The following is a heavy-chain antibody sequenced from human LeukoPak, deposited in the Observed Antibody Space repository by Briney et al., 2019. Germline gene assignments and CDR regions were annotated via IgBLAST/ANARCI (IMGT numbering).Heavy chain of an antibody. D-gene: IGHD3-10*01. CDR1: GGTFSSYA. CDR2: IIPILGIA. J-gene: IGHJ4*02. V-gene: IGHV1-69*04. Sequence: GASVKVSCKASGGTFSSYAISWVRQAPGQGLERMGRIIPILGIANYAQKFQGRVTITADKSTSTAYMELSSLRSEDTAVYYCASVTMVRGVIIPPTHFDYWGQGTLVTVSS. CDR3: ASVTMVRGVIIPPTHFDY.